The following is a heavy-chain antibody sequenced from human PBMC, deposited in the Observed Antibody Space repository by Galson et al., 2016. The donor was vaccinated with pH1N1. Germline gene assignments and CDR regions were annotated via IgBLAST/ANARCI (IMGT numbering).Heavy chain of an antibody. CDR1: GGTFGSFG. CDR3: AREDYYDTDLSDWYFDL. CDR2: IIPIFNTP. V-gene: IGHV1-69*13. Sequence: SVKVSCKASGGTFGSFGINWVRQAPGQGLEWVGGIIPIFNTPKYARNFQGRVTITADESTITAYMELSSLRSDDTAVYFCAREDYYDTDLSDWYFDLWGRGTLFTVAS. J-gene: IGHJ2*01. D-gene: IGHD3-22*01.